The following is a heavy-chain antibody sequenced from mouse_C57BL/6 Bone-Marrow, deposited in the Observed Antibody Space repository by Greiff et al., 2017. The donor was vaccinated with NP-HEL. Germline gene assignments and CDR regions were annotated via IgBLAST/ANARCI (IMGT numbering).Heavy chain of an antibody. D-gene: IGHD2-5*01. CDR3: ARDRGYSNYGYWYFDV. Sequence: EVKVVESEGGLVQPGSSMKLSCTASGFTFSDYYMAWVRQVPEKGLEWVANINYDGSSTYYLDSLKSRFIISRDNAKNILYLQMSSLKSEDTATYYCARDRGYSNYGYWYFDVWGTGTTVTVSS. CDR2: INYDGSST. CDR1: GFTFSDYY. V-gene: IGHV5-16*01. J-gene: IGHJ1*03.